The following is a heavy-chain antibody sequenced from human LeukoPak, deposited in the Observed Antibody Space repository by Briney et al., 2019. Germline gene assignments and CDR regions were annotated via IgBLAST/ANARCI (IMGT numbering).Heavy chain of an antibody. D-gene: IGHD4/OR15-4a*01. V-gene: IGHV3-53*01. CDR1: GFAVSSNH. CDR2: IFNGGST. J-gene: IGHJ6*03. CDR3: AKGVITNYYYYYMDV. Sequence: PGGSLRLSCAASGFAVSSNHMNWVRQAPGKGLEWVSVIFNGGSTYYADSVKGRFTISRDNSKNTLYLQMNSLRAEDTAVYYCAKGVITNYYYYYMDVWGKGTTVTVSS.